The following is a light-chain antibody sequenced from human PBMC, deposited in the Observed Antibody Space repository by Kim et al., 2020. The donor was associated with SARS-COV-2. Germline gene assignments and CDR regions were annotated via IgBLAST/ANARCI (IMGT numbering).Light chain of an antibody. V-gene: IGKV3-20*01. CDR1: QIISASY. CDR3: QQYVIPPWK. Sequence: PGKIATLSCRASQIISASYLAWCQQKPGQAPRLLIYGASTRATGIPDRFSGSGSGTDFTLTISRLEPEDFAVYHCQQYVIPPWKFGHGTKVDI. CDR2: GAS. J-gene: IGKJ1*01.